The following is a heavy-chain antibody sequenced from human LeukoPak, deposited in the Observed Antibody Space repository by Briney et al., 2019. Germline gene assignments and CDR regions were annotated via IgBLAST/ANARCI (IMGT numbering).Heavy chain of an antibody. D-gene: IGHD5-24*01. V-gene: IGHV3-30*01. CDR3: AREETPYYFDY. CDR2: ISYDGSTK. J-gene: IGHJ4*02. CDR1: GFSFSSYA. Sequence: GRSLRLSCAASGFSFSSYAMHWVRQAPGKGLEWVAVISYDGSTKCYADSVKGRFTISRDNSKNTLYLQMNSLRAEDTAVYYCAREETPYYFDYWGQGTLATVSS.